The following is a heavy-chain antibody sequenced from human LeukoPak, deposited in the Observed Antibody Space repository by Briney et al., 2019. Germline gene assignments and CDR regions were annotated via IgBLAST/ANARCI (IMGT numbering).Heavy chain of an antibody. J-gene: IGHJ4*02. CDR3: ARDRVGSCYFDY. V-gene: IGHV3-11*01. D-gene: IGHD1-26*01. CDR1: GFTFSDYY. Sequence: GGSLRLSCAASGFTFSDYYMSWVRQAPGKGLEGVSYISSSGSTIYYADSVKGRFTISRDNAKNSLYLQMNSLRAEDTAVYYCARDRVGSCYFDYWGQGTLVTVSS. CDR2: ISSSGSTI.